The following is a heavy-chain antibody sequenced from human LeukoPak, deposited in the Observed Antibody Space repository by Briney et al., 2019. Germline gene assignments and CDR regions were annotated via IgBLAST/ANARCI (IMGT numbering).Heavy chain of an antibody. CDR1: GFTFSSYD. CDR2: IGTAGDT. Sequence: GGSLRLSCAASGFTFSSYDMHWVRQATGKGLEWVSAIGTAGDTYYPGSVKGRFTISRENAKNSLHLQMNSLRAGDTAVYYCARGAKYYYYGMDVWGQGTTVTVSS. CDR3: ARGAKYYYYGMDV. V-gene: IGHV3-13*01. J-gene: IGHJ6*02.